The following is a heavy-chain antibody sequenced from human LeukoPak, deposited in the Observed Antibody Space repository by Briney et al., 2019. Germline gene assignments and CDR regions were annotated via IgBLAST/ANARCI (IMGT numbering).Heavy chain of an antibody. J-gene: IGHJ5*02. Sequence: GGSLRLSYRASGFTFSYYWISWLRQAARRGLEWVDNVNQDGRERHYVDSLRGRLTIYRENARNSLYLQMNSLRAEDTAVYFCARDLYYFHSSGYYASDLWGQGTLVTVSS. CDR1: GFTFSYYW. CDR2: VNQDGRER. V-gene: IGHV3-7*01. D-gene: IGHD3-22*01. CDR3: ARDLYYFHSSGYYASDL.